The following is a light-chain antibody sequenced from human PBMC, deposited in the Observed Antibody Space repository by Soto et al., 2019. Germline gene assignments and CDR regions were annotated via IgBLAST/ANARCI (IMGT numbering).Light chain of an antibody. V-gene: IGKV3-11*01. CDR2: GAS. CDR3: QQRNLWPRT. CDR1: RSVSGT. Sequence: EIVLTQSPATLSLSPGERATLSCRASRSVSGTLAWFQQKPGQPPRLLFYGASNRATGIPARFSASGSGTEFTLTISSLEPEDFAVYYCQQRNLWPRTFGQGTKVEIK. J-gene: IGKJ1*01.